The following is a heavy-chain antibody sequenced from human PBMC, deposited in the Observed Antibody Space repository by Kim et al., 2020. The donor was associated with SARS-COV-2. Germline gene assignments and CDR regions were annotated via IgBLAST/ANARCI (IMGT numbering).Heavy chain of an antibody. CDR2: IYYSGST. Sequence: SQTLSLTCTVSGGSISSSSYYWGWIRQPPGKGLEWIGSIYYSGSTYYNPSLKSRVTISVDTSKNQFSLKLSSVTAADTAVYYCARQFGVRGVMIYYYGMDVWGQGTTVTVSS. V-gene: IGHV4-39*01. CDR1: GGSISSSSYY. CDR3: ARQFGVRGVMIYYYGMDV. D-gene: IGHD3-10*01. J-gene: IGHJ6*02.